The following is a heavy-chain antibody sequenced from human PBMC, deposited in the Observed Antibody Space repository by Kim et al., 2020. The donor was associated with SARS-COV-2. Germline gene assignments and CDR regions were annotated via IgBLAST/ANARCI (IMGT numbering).Heavy chain of an antibody. CDR2: IIPIFGTA. J-gene: IGHJ6*02. V-gene: IGHV1-69*13. D-gene: IGHD2-2*02. CDR1: RGTFSSYA. Sequence: SVKVSCKASRGTFSSYAISWVRQAPGQGLEWMGGIIPIFGTANYAQKFQGRVTITADESTSTAYMELSSLRSEDTAVYYCARDRVAAAILYYYYYGMDVWGQGTTVTVSS. CDR3: ARDRVAAAILYYYYYGMDV.